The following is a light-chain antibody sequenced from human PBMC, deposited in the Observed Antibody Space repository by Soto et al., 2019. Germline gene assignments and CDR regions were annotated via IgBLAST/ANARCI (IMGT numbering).Light chain of an antibody. Sequence: DIVMTQSPLSLPGTPGEPPSISCRSNQSLLHSNGYNYLDWYLQKSGQSPQLLIYLGSNRSSGVPDRFSGSGSGTDFTLKISRVEAEDVGVYYCMQALQTPRTFGQGTKVEIK. CDR2: LGS. V-gene: IGKV2-28*01. J-gene: IGKJ1*01. CDR3: MQALQTPRT. CDR1: QSLLHSNGYNY.